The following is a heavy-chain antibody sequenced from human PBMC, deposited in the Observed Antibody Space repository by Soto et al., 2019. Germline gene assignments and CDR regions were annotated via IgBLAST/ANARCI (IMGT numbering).Heavy chain of an antibody. V-gene: IGHV1-2*02. CDR2: INPNSGGT. CDR3: AKSGSVFRPSLGYFDY. CDR1: GFTFTDHY. Sequence: QVQLEQSGAEVKKPGASVKVSCKASGFTFTDHYIHWVRQAPGQGLEWMGWINPNSGGTSYAQKFQGRVTMTRDTFITTAYMELSRLSSDATAVYYCAKSGSVFRPSLGYFDYWGQGTLVTVSS. J-gene: IGHJ4*02. D-gene: IGHD1-26*01.